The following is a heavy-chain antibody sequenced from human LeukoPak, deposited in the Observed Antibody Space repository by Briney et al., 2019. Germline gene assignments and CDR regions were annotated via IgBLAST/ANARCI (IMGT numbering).Heavy chain of an antibody. J-gene: IGHJ1*01. CDR3: ARSVTPQYFQH. D-gene: IGHD4-17*01. CDR2: INTNTGNP. V-gene: IGHV7-4-1*02. CDR1: GYTFTSYG. Sequence: ASVKVSRKASGYTFTSYGMNWVRQAPGQGLEWMGWINTNTGNPTYAQGFTGRFVFSLDTSVSTAYLQISSLKAEDTAVYYCARSVTPQYFQHWGQGTLVTVSS.